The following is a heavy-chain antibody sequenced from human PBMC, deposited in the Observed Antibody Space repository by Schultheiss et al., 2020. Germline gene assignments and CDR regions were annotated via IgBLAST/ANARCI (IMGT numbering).Heavy chain of an antibody. CDR1: GGSISSGDYY. J-gene: IGHJ6*04. V-gene: IGHV4-30-4*01. D-gene: IGHD6-19*01. CDR3: ARDRSLPYSSRWGGYYYGMDV. CDR2: IYYSGST. Sequence: SQTLSLTCTVSGGSISSGDYYWSWIRQPPGKGLEWIGYIYYSGSTYYNQSLKSRVTISVDTSKNQFSLKLSSVTAADTAVYYCARDRSLPYSSRWGGYYYGMDVWGKGTTVTVSS.